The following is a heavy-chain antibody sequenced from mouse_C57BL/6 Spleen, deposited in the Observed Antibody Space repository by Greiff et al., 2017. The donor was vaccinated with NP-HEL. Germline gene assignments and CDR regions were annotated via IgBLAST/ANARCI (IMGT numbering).Heavy chain of an antibody. J-gene: IGHJ2*01. Sequence: VQLQQPGTELVKPGASVKLSCKASGYTFTSYWMHWVKQRPGQGLEWIGNINPSNGGTNYNEKFKSKATLTVDKSSSTAYMQLSSLTSEDSAVYYCAREGFYDGYPYYFDYWGQGTTLTVSS. D-gene: IGHD2-3*01. CDR1: GYTFTSYW. CDR3: AREGFYDGYPYYFDY. V-gene: IGHV1-53*01. CDR2: INPSNGGT.